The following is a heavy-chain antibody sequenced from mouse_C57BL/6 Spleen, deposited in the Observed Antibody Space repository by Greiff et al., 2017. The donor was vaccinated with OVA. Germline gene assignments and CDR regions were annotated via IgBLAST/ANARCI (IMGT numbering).Heavy chain of an antibody. Sequence: VQLVESGAELARPGASVKMSCKASGYTFTSYTMHWVKQRPGQGLEWIVYINPSSGYTKYNQKFKDKATLTADKSSSTAYMQLSSLTSEDSAVYYCARSWLRYFDVWGTGTTVTVSS. J-gene: IGHJ1*03. CDR2: INPSSGYT. CDR1: GYTFTSYT. V-gene: IGHV1-4*01. CDR3: ARSWLRYFDV. D-gene: IGHD2-2*01.